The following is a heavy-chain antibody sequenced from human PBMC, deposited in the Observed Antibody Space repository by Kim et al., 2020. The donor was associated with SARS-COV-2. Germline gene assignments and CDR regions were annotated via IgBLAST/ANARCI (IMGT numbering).Heavy chain of an antibody. J-gene: IGHJ6*02. CDR2: IKSKTDGGTT. Sequence: GGSLRLSCAASGFTFSNAWMSWVRQAPGKGLEWVGRIKSKTDGGTTDYAAPVKGRFTISRDDSKNTLYLQMNSLKTEDTAVYYCTTVLRYFDWLAVKYYYYGMDVGGQGTTVTVSS. V-gene: IGHV3-15*01. CDR1: GFTFSNAW. D-gene: IGHD3-9*01. CDR3: TTVLRYFDWLAVKYYYYGMDV.